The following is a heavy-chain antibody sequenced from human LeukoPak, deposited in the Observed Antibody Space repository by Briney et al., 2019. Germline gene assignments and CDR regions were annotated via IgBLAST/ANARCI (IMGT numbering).Heavy chain of an antibody. CDR2: IYYSGST. J-gene: IGHJ5*02. D-gene: IGHD6-13*01. Sequence: PSETLSLTCTVSGGSISSYYWSWIRQPPGKGLEWIGYIYYSGSTNYNPSLKSRVTISVDTSKNQFSLKLSSVTAADTAVYYCARGAPGYSIQFDPWGQGTLVTVSS. CDR1: GGSISSYY. CDR3: ARGAPGYSIQFDP. V-gene: IGHV4-59*01.